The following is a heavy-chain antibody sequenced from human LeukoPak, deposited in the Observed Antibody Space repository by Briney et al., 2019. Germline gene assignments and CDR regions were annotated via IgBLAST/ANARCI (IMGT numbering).Heavy chain of an antibody. J-gene: IGHJ3*01. CDR1: GGSISSYY. Sequence: PSETLSLTCTVSGGSISSYYWSWIRQPPGKGLEWIGYIYYSGSTNYNPSLRSRVTISVDTSKNQFSLKLSSVTAADTAVYYCARVYYDSSAMVWGERTMVTVSS. CDR2: IYYSGST. V-gene: IGHV4-59*01. CDR3: ARVYYDSSAMV. D-gene: IGHD3-22*01.